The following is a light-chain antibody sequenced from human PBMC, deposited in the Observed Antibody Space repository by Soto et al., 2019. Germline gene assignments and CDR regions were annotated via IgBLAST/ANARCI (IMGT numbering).Light chain of an antibody. Sequence: EIVLTQSPGTLSLSPGERATLSCRASQSVSSDFLAWFQQKPGQAPRLLIYGASNRATGIPDRFSGSGSGTDFTLTIGRLEPEDFAVYYCQQYSSSPLTFGGGTKVDIK. CDR2: GAS. J-gene: IGKJ4*01. CDR3: QQYSSSPLT. V-gene: IGKV3-20*01. CDR1: QSVSSDF.